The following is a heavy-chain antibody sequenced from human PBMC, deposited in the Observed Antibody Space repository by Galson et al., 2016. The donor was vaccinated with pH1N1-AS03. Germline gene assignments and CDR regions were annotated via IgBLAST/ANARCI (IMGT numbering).Heavy chain of an antibody. CDR2: IWCVGRTK. V-gene: IGHV3-33*03. CDR3: AKNFGSGGHKGWTFDI. J-gene: IGHJ3*02. CDR1: GFTFSDYG. D-gene: IGHD3-10*01. Sequence: SLRLSCAASGFTFSDYGFHWFGKAQGKGRGWLAVIWCVGRTKNYGTSVKGRFIVSRDNSNDPLYLQMNSLSAEDTAVYYCAKNFGSGGHKGWTFDIWGQGTMVTVSS.